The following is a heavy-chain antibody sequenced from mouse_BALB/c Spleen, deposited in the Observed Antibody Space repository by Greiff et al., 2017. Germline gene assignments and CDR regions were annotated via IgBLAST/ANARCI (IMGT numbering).Heavy chain of an antibody. V-gene: IGHV2-6-7*01. CDR2: IWGDGST. CDR3: ARADSYCFYYAMDY. CDR1: GFSLTGYG. D-gene: IGHD2-12*01. J-gene: IGHJ4*01. Sequence: VQLVESGPGLVAPSQSLSITCTVSGFSLTGYGVNWVRQPPGKGLEWLGMIWGDGSTDYNSALKSRLSISKDNSKSQVFLQMNSLQTDDTARYYCARADSYCFYYAMDYWGQGTSVTVSS.